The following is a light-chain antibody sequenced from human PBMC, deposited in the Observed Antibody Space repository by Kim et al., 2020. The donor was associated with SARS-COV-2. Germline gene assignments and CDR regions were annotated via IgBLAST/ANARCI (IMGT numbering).Light chain of an antibody. Sequence: QPSTLPCNWTSKYVGSEGATWLQQHQRHPPQLLSSRNNNRPAGISERFSASRSGDTASLTITGDQPEDEADYYCSAWDSSLRAWVFGGGTQLTGL. J-gene: IGLJ3*02. V-gene: IGLV10-54*01. CDR1: SKYVGSEG. CDR2: RNN. CDR3: SAWDSSLRAWV.